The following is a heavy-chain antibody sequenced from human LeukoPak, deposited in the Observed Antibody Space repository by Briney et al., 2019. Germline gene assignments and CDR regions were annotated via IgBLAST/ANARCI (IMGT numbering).Heavy chain of an antibody. D-gene: IGHD1-26*01. J-gene: IGHJ4*02. Sequence: PGGSLRLSCAASGFTFSSYSMNWVRQAPGKGLEWVSSISSSSYIYYADSVKGRFTISRDNAKNSLYLQMNSLRAEDTAVYYCARVSVGATREVDYWGQGTLVTVSS. CDR3: ARVSVGATREVDY. CDR2: ISSSSYI. CDR1: GFTFSSYS. V-gene: IGHV3-21*01.